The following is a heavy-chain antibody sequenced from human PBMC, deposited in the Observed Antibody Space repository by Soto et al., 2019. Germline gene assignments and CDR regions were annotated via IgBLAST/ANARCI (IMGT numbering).Heavy chain of an antibody. CDR2: IYSGGST. CDR1: GFTVSSNY. Sequence: GGSLRLSCAASGFTVSSNYMSWVRQAPGKGLEWVSVIYSGGSTYYADSVKGRYTISRDNSKNTLYLQMNSLRAEDTAVYYCAREYYGDYYYYYYYMDVWGKGTTVTVSS. D-gene: IGHD4-17*01. J-gene: IGHJ6*03. CDR3: AREYYGDYYYYYYYMDV. V-gene: IGHV3-66*01.